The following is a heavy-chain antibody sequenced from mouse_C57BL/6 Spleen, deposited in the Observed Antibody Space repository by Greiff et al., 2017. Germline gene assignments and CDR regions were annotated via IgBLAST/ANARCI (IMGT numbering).Heavy chain of an antibody. CDR1: GYTFTSYW. V-gene: IGHV1-64*01. D-gene: IGHD1-1*01. Sequence: VQLQQPGAELVKPGASVKLSCKASGYTFTSYWMHWVKQRPGQGLEWIGMIHPNSGSTNYNEKFKSKATLTVDKSSSTAYMPLSSLTSEDSAVYYCARYYYGSSSWYFDVWGTGTTVTVSS. J-gene: IGHJ1*03. CDR3: ARYYYGSSSWYFDV. CDR2: IHPNSGST.